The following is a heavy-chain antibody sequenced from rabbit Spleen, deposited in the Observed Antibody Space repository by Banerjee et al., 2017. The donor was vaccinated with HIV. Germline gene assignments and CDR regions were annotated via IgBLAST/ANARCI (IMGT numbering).Heavy chain of an antibody. J-gene: IGHJ4*01. CDR2: ILGGSSGAT. CDR1: GIDFNSYYLDS. CDR3: ARDVGIDVYRWSV. Sequence: QSLEESGGDLVKPEGSLTLTCTVSGIDFNSYYLDSMCWVRQAPGKGLEWIACILGGSSGATYYANWAKGRFTISKTSSTTVTLQMTSLTTADTATYFCARDVGIDVYRWSVWGPGNLVTV. V-gene: IGHV1S40*01. D-gene: IGHD2-1*01.